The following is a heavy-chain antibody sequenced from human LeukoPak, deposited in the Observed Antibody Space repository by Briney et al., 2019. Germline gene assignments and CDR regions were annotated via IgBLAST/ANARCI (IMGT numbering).Heavy chain of an antibody. V-gene: IGHV4-34*01. D-gene: IGHD2-2*01. CDR2: INHSGST. Sequence: PSETLSLTCAVYGGSFSGYYWSWLRQPPGKGLEWIGEINHSGSTNYNPSLRSGVTISLDTSKHQFSLKLSSVTAADTAVYYCARGEGIVVVPAAIRPYRYNWFDPWGQGTLVTVSS. CDR3: ARGEGIVVVPAAIRPYRYNWFDP. CDR1: GGSFSGYY. J-gene: IGHJ5*02.